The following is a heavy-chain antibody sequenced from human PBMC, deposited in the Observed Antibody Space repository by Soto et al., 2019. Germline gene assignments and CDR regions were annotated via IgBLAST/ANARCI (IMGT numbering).Heavy chain of an antibody. D-gene: IGHD1-26*01. V-gene: IGHV1-18*01. CDR1: GYTFTSYG. CDR2: ISANNGNT. J-gene: IGHJ4*02. CDR3: ARALHVGALDY. Sequence: QVQLVQSGAEVKKPGASVKVSCKASGYTFTSYGISWVRQAPGQGLEWMGWISANNGNTKYAQKLQGRVTMTTDTTPSTASMELRSLISDDPAVYYCARALHVGALDYWGQGTLVTVSS.